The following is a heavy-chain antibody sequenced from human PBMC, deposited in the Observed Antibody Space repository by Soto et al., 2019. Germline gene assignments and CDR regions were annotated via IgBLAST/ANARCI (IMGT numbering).Heavy chain of an antibody. CDR2: IWYDGSKK. CDR3: ARESGYPLKNFDY. V-gene: IGHV3-33*01. J-gene: IGHJ4*02. D-gene: IGHD5-12*01. Sequence: QVQLVESGGGVVQPGRSLRLSCAASGFTFSSYGMHWVRQAPGKGLEWVAVIWYDGSKKYYADSVKGRFTISRDNSKNTLYLQMNSLRAEDTAVYYCARESGYPLKNFDYWGQGTLVTVSS. CDR1: GFTFSSYG.